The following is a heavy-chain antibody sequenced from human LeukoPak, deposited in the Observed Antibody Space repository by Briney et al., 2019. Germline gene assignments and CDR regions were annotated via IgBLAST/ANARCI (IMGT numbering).Heavy chain of an antibody. CDR1: GFTFSDYY. J-gene: IGHJ6*02. Sequence: GGSLRLSCAASGFTFSDYYMSWIRRAPGKGLEWVSYISSSGSTIYYADSVKGRFTISRDNAKNSLYLQMNSLRAEDTAVYYCARDLEVGVTIYYYYYYGMDVWGQGTTVTVSS. CDR2: ISSSGSTI. CDR3: ARDLEVGVTIYYYYYYGMDV. V-gene: IGHV3-11*01. D-gene: IGHD1-26*01.